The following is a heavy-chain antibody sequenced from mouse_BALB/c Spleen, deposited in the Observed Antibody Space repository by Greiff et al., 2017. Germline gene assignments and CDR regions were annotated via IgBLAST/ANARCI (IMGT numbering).Heavy chain of an antibody. Sequence: DVKLVESGPGLVKPSQSLSLTCTVTGYSITSDYAWNWIRQFPGNKLEWMGYISYSGSTSYNPSLKSRISITRDTSKNQFFLQLNSVTTEDTATYYCARWPHFDYWGQGTTLTVSS. V-gene: IGHV3-2*02. CDR1: GYSITSDYA. J-gene: IGHJ2*01. D-gene: IGHD6-1*01. CDR3: ARWPHFDY. CDR2: ISYSGST.